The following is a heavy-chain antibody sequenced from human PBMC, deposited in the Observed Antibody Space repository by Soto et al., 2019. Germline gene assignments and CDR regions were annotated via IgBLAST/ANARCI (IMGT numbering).Heavy chain of an antibody. J-gene: IGHJ4*02. D-gene: IGHD2-15*01. CDR3: VKDRSFCWAFDY. Sequence: GGSLSLSCAASGFTFSSSFMHWVRQAPGKGLEWVALISYDESHKYYADSVKGRFTISRDNSKNTLYLQMNSLRAEDTAVYYCVKDRSFCWAFDYWGQGAQVTVSS. CDR2: ISYDESHK. V-gene: IGHV3-30*18. CDR1: GFTFSSSF.